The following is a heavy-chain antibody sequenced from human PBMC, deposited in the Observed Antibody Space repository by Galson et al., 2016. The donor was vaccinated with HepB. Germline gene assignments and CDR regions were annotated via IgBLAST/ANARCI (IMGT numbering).Heavy chain of an antibody. D-gene: IGHD2-8*01. CDR2: ITVYNENT. V-gene: IGHV1-18*01. CDR1: GYSFFRST. CDR3: ARTFYTNGNYWWLDP. J-gene: IGHJ5*02. Sequence: SVKVSCKASGYSFFRSTISWVRQAPGQGLEWMGWITVYNENTKYAQKFEDRVTMTTDRSTSTAYMELRSLTSDDTALYYCARTFYTNGNYWWLDPWGQGTLITVSS.